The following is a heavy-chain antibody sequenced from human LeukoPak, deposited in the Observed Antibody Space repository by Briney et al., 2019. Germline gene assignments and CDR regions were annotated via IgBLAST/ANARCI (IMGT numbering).Heavy chain of an antibody. CDR3: ARHYSVTATDY. CDR2: INHSGST. CDR1: GGSFSGYY. J-gene: IGHJ4*02. V-gene: IGHV4-34*01. D-gene: IGHD2-21*02. Sequence: SETLSLTCAVYGGSFSGYYWSWIRQPPGKGLEWIGEINHSGSTNYNPSLKSRVTISVDTSKNQFPLKLSSVTAADTAVYYCARHYSVTATDYWGQGTLVTVSS.